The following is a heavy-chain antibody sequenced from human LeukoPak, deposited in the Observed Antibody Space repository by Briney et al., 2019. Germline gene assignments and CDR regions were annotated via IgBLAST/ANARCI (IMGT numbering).Heavy chain of an antibody. D-gene: IGHD5-12*01. CDR2: ISYGGNT. CDR1: GGSISGYY. Sequence: PSETLSLTCTVSGGSISGYYWSWIRQPPGKGLEWIGYISYGGNTDYNPSLKSRAAIPVDTSKNQFSLMLSPVTAVDTAFYYCAKNGGYRGLYWIDPWGQGTLVTVSS. V-gene: IGHV4-59*01. CDR3: AKNGGYRGLYWIDP. J-gene: IGHJ5*02.